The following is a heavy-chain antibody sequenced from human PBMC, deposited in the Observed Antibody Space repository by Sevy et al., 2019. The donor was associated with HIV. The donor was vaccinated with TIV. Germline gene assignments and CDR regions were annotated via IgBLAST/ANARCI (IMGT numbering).Heavy chain of an antibody. CDR1: GYTFTGYY. J-gene: IGHJ4*02. D-gene: IGHD3-22*01. Sequence: ASVKVSCKASGYTFTGYYMYWVRQAPGQGLEWMGRINPNSGGTNYAQKFQGRVTMTRDTSISTAYMELSRLRSDDTAVYYCARDRGSSGWPYYYDSSGYYYLDYWGQGTLVTVSS. CDR2: INPNSGGT. CDR3: ARDRGSSGWPYYYDSSGYYYLDY. V-gene: IGHV1-2*06.